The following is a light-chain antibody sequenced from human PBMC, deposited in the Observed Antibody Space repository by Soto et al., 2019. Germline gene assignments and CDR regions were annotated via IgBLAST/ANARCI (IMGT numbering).Light chain of an antibody. CDR2: GAS. J-gene: IGKJ5*01. V-gene: IGKV1-39*01. Sequence: DIQMTQSPSSLSASVGDRVTITCRASQSIGNFLNWFQQKPGKAPYLLIYGASTLQSGVPSRFSGSGSGTDFTITISSLQPEDLATYYCQQIYSVPVTFGQGTRLEIK. CDR3: QQIYSVPVT. CDR1: QSIGNF.